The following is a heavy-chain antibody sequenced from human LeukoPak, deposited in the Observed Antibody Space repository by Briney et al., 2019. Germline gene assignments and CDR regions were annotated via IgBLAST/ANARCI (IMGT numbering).Heavy chain of an antibody. Sequence: ASVKVSCKASGGTFSSYAISWVRQAPGQGLEWMGRINGNNGGTNYGQKFQGRVTLTRDSSISTAYMELSRLRSDDTAVYYCARGNNYGYDSWGQGTLVTVSS. CDR1: GGTFSSYA. D-gene: IGHD5-18*01. CDR2: INGNNGGT. CDR3: ARGNNYGYDS. J-gene: IGHJ4*02. V-gene: IGHV1-2*06.